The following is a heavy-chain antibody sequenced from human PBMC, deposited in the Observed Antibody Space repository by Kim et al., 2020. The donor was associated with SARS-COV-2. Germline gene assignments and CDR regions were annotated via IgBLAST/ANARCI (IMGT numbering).Heavy chain of an antibody. Sequence: GTTDYAAPVKGRFTISRDDSKNTLYLQMNSLKTEDTAVYYCTTEAGYSSDWGQGTLVTVSS. V-gene: IGHV3-15*01. CDR2: GTT. J-gene: IGHJ4*02. D-gene: IGHD6-19*01. CDR3: TTEAGYSSD.